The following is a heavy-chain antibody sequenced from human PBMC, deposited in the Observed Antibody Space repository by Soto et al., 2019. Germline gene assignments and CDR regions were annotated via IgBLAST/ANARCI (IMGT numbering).Heavy chain of an antibody. Sequence: SETLSLTCAVYGGSFSGYYWSWIRQPPGKGLEWIGEINHSGSTNYNPSLKSRVTISVDTSKNQFSLKLSSVTAADTAVYYCAGGYLDHIWFGELGAFDIWGQGTMVTVSS. D-gene: IGHD3-10*01. CDR2: INHSGST. CDR1: GGSFSGYY. V-gene: IGHV4-34*01. J-gene: IGHJ3*02. CDR3: AGGYLDHIWFGELGAFDI.